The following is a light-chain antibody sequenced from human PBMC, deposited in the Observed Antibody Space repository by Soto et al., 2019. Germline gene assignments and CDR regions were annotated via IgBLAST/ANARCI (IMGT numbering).Light chain of an antibody. Sequence: EIVMTQSPATLSVSPGERATLSCRASQSVSSNLAWYQQKPGQAPRLLIYGASTRATGIPARFSGSGSGTXFTLTISSXQXXXXXXXXXQXYNNWPPLRTFGQGTKVEIK. J-gene: IGKJ1*01. CDR1: QSVSSN. CDR3: QXYNNWPPLRT. CDR2: GAS. V-gene: IGKV3-15*01.